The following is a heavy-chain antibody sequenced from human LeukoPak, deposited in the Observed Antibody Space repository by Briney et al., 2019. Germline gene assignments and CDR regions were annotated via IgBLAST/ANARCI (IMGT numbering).Heavy chain of an antibody. V-gene: IGHV3-21*01. CDR3: ARDPINIATAANGFDY. Sequence: GGSLRLSCAASGFTFSSYSMNWVRQAPGKGLEWVSSISSSSSYIYYADSVKGRFTISRDNAKNSLYLQMNSLRVEDTAVYYCARDPINIATAANGFDYWGQGTLVTVSS. CDR1: GFTFSSYS. CDR2: ISSSSSYI. J-gene: IGHJ4*02. D-gene: IGHD6-13*01.